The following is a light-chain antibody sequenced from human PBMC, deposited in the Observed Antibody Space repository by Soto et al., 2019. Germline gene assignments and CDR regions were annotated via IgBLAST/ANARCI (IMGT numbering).Light chain of an antibody. CDR2: DAS. J-gene: IGKJ4*02. Sequence: EILLTQSPATLSLSPGETATLSCRASQSVSTYLAWYKQKPGQPPRLLNYDASNRATGVPARFSGSGSGTDFTLTISSLEPEDFAVYYCQQRSNWPLLTFGGGTKVEIK. V-gene: IGKV3-11*01. CDR3: QQRSNWPLLT. CDR1: QSVSTY.